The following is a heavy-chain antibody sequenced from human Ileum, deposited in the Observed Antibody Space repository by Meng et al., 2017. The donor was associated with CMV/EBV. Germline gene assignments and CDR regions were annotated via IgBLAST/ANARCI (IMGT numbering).Heavy chain of an antibody. D-gene: IGHD3-10*01. CDR1: GDSISGYH. V-gene: IGHV4-4*07. Sequence: PGPGSPLQHLALTVLVFGDSISGYHWPWIRKPAGKGLEWIGRLRTSGTTDHNPSLKSRVTLSIDTSKNQFSLKLNSVTAADTAVYYCGRAGARGVPVDMWGQGTLVTVSS. CDR2: LRTSGTT. J-gene: IGHJ4*02. CDR3: GRAGARGVPVDM.